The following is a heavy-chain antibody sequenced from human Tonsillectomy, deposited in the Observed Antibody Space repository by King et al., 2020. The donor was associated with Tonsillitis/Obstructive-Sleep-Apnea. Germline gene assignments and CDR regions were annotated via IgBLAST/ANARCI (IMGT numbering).Heavy chain of an antibody. CDR2: IKHDGGEK. J-gene: IGHJ4*02. V-gene: IGHV3-7*04. Sequence: VQLVESGGGLVQPGGSLRLSCAASGFTFTSYWMNWVRQAPGKGLEWVANIKHDGGEKYYVDSVKGRFTISRDNAKNTLYLQMSSLRAEDTAVYYCARSLTDGGGGYFAFDYWGQGTLVTVSS. CDR1: GFTFTSYW. D-gene: IGHD1-26*01. CDR3: ARSLTDGGGGYFAFDY.